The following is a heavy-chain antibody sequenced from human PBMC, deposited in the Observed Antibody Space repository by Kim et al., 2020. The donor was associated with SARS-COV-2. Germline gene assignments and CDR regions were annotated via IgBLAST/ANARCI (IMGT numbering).Heavy chain of an antibody. CDR2: ISAYNGNT. Sequence: ASVKVSCKASGYTFTSYGISWVRQAPGQGLEWMGWISAYNGNTNYAQKLQGRVTMTTDTSTSTAYMELRSLRSDDTAVYYCARDDKLDTAMVDYGSGSYATYFDYWGQGTLVTVSS. CDR3: ARDDKLDTAMVDYGSGSYATYFDY. J-gene: IGHJ4*02. D-gene: IGHD3-10*01. CDR1: GYTFTSYG. V-gene: IGHV1-18*01.